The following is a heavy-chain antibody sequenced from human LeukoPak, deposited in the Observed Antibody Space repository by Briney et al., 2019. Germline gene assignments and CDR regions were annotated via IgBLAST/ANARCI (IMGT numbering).Heavy chain of an antibody. V-gene: IGHV3-23*01. CDR3: AKDIQLST. J-gene: IGHJ3*01. Sequence: GGSLRLSCAASGFTFSSYAMTWVRQAPGKGLEWVSLIGASGESTYHADSVKGRFTISRDNSKNTLSLQMNSLRVEDTAMYFCAKDIQLSTWGLGTMVTVSS. D-gene: IGHD5-24*01. CDR1: GFTFSSYA. CDR2: IGASGEST.